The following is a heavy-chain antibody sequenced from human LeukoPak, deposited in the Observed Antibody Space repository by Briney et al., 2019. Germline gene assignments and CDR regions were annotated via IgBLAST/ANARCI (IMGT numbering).Heavy chain of an antibody. J-gene: IGHJ3*02. V-gene: IGHV1-18*01. CDR3: AREVPEKYQPHGAFDI. CDR2: ISAYNGNT. D-gene: IGHD2-2*01. Sequence: ASVKVSCKASGYTFTSYGISWVRQAPGQGLEWMGWISAYNGNTNYAQKLQGRVTMTTDTSTSTAYMELRSLRSDDTAVYYCAREVPEKYQPHGAFDIWDQGTMVTVSS. CDR1: GYTFTSYG.